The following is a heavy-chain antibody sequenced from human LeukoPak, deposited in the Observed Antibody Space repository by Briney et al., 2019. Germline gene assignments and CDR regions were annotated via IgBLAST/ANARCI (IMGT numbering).Heavy chain of an antibody. J-gene: IGHJ4*02. D-gene: IGHD3-10*01. Sequence: PSETLSLTCTVSGGSISSGDYYWSWIRQPPGKGLEWIGYIYYSGSTYYNPSLKSRVTISVDTSKNQFSLKLSSVTAADTAVYYCARDGGYGSGSLDYWRQGTLVTVSS. V-gene: IGHV4-30-4*01. CDR1: GGSISSGDYY. CDR2: IYYSGST. CDR3: ARDGGYGSGSLDY.